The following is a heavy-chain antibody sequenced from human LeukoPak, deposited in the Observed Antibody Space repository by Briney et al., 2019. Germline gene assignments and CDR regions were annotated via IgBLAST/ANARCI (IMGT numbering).Heavy chain of an antibody. V-gene: IGHV4-61*08. D-gene: IGHD2-8*01. CDR3: ARVMKTYWYFDL. CDR2: ILYSGRI. CDR1: GASVSSSGYH. J-gene: IGHJ2*01. Sequence: SSETLSLTCTVSGASVSSSGYHWMWIRQPPGKGLEYIGNILYSGRIDYKPSLQSRATISLDTSNNQFSLTLRSVTAADTAVYYCARVMKTYWYFDLWGRGTLVTVSS.